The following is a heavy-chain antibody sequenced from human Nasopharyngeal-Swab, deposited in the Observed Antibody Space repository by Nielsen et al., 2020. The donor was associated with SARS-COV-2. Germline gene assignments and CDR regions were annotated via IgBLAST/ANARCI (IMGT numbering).Heavy chain of an antibody. V-gene: IGHV3-30*18. CDR3: AKGRVGRKALDY. CDR2: ISYDGSNK. D-gene: IGHD1-26*01. Sequence: GGSLRLSCAASGFTFSSYGMHWVRQAPGKGLEWVAVISYDGSNKYYADSVKGRFTISRDNSKNTLYLQMNSLRAEDTAVYYCAKGRVGRKALDYWGQGTLVTVSS. J-gene: IGHJ4*02. CDR1: GFTFSSYG.